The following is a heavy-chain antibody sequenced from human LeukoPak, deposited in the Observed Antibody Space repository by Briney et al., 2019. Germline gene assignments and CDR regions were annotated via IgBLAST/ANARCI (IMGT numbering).Heavy chain of an antibody. CDR2: IHYSGST. Sequence: SETLSLTCTVSGGSISSYYWSWIRQPPGKGLEWIGYIHYSGSTNYNPSLKSRVTISVDTSKNQFSLKLSPVTAADTAVYYCARRAYYDFWSGYTGSEDWSDPWGQGTLVTVSS. J-gene: IGHJ5*02. V-gene: IGHV4-59*08. D-gene: IGHD3-3*01. CDR1: GGSISSYY. CDR3: ARRAYYDFWSGYTGSEDWSDP.